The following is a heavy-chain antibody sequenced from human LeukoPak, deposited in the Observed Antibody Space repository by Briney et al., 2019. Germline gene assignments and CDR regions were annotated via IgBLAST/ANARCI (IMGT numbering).Heavy chain of an antibody. CDR3: VRNLDY. CDR1: YISVSRSY. J-gene: IGHJ4*02. V-gene: IGHV3-53*01. Sequence: RGSPRVSRASSYISVSRSYISWVCQSPGKGLEWVSVIYSGGSTYYADSVKGRFTISRDNSKNTRYLQMNSLRAEDTAVYYCVRNLDYWGQGTLVTVSS. CDR2: IYSGGST.